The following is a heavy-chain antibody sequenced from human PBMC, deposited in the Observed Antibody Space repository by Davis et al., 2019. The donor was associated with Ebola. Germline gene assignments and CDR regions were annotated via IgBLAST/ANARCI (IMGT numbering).Heavy chain of an antibody. D-gene: IGHD3-3*01. CDR1: GDSVSSAG. V-gene: IGHV6-1*01. CDR2: TYYTSKWFN. CDR3: ARGFLRDGFDI. J-gene: IGHJ3*02. Sequence: PSETLSLTCAISGDSVSSAGWNWIRQSPSRGLEWLGRTYYTSKWFNDYAVSVKGRITVNADTSKNQFSLQLDSVTPEDTAVYYCARGFLRDGFDIWGQGTMITVSS.